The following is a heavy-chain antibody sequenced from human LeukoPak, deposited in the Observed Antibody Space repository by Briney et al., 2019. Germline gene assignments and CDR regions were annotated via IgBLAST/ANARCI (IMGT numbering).Heavy chain of an antibody. D-gene: IGHD3-3*01. CDR3: ASSRGGVPITIFGVVIRDNWYGP. V-gene: IGHV1-8*01. Sequence: ASVKVSCKASGYTFTSYDINWVRQATGQGLEWMGWMNPNSGNTGYAQKFQGRVTMTRNTSISTAYMELSSLRSEDTAVYYCASSRGGVPITIFGVVIRDNWYGPWGQGTLVTVSS. CDR2: MNPNSGNT. J-gene: IGHJ5*02. CDR1: GYTFTSYD.